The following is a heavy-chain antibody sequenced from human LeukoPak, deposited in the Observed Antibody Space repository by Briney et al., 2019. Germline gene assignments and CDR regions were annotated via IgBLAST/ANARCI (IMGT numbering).Heavy chain of an antibody. CDR3: AKGDYGDYGRHYFDY. Sequence: PGRSLRLSCAASGFTFSSYGMHWVRQAPGKGLEWVAVISYDGSNKYYADSVKGRFTISRDNSKNTLYLQMNSLRAEDTAVYYCAKGDYGDYGRHYFDYWGQGTLVTVSS. V-gene: IGHV3-30*18. J-gene: IGHJ4*02. CDR1: GFTFSSYG. D-gene: IGHD4-17*01. CDR2: ISYDGSNK.